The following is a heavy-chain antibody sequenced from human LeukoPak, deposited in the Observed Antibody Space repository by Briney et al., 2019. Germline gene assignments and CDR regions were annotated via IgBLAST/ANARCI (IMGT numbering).Heavy chain of an antibody. Sequence: QTGGSLRLSCAASGFTFSSYVMSWVRQAPGKGLEWVSAISGSGGSTSYADSVKGRFTISRDNSKNTLYLQMNSLRAEDTAVYYCAKSPCSGGDCPLFDYWGQGTLVTVSS. CDR3: AKSPCSGGDCPLFDY. J-gene: IGHJ4*02. V-gene: IGHV3-23*01. CDR1: GFTFSSYV. CDR2: ISGSGGST. D-gene: IGHD2-21*02.